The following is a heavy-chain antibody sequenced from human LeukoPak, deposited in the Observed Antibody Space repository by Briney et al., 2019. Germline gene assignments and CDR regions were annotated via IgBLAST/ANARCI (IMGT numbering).Heavy chain of an antibody. Sequence: GASVKVSCKASGYTFTGYYMHWVRQAPGQGLEWMGWINPNSGGTNYAQKFQGRVTMTRDTSISTAYMELSRLRSDDTAVYYCARDLGSGSPWDYYYYMDVWGKGTTVTVSS. CDR3: ARDLGSGSPWDYYYYMDV. J-gene: IGHJ6*03. CDR1: GYTFTGYY. D-gene: IGHD1-26*01. V-gene: IGHV1-2*02. CDR2: INPNSGGT.